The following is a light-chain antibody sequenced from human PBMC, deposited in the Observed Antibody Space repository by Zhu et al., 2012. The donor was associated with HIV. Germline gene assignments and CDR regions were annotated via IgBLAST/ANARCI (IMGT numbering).Light chain of an antibody. Sequence: EIVLTQSPGTLSLSPGEGGTLSCRASQSVWNDYIAWYQQKPGQTPRLLIYGASGRAPGIPDRFSGSGSGTDFTLTISRLKPEDFAVYYCQQYGSSPLTFGGGTKVEIK. CDR3: QQYGSSPLT. CDR2: GAS. CDR1: QSVWNDY. J-gene: IGKJ4*01. V-gene: IGKV3-20*01.